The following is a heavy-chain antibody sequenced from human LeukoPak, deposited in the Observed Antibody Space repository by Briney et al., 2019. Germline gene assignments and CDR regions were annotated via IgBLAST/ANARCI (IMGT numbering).Heavy chain of an antibody. D-gene: IGHD6-13*01. CDR2: IYHSGST. CDR1: GYSISSGYY. J-gene: IGHJ5*02. V-gene: IGHV4-38-2*01. Sequence: SETLSLTCAVSGYSISSGYYWGWIRQPPGKGLEWIGSIYHSGSTYYNPSLKSRVTISVDTSKNQFSLKLSSVTAADTAVYYCASCKGSSNWYAGDWLDPWGQGTLVTVSS. CDR3: ASCKGSSNWYAGDWLDP.